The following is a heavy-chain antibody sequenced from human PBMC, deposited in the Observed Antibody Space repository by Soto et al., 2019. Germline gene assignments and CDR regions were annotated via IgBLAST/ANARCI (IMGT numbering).Heavy chain of an antibody. CDR3: VKSSSGWASDFDY. CDR2: ISSNGGST. Sequence: PGGSLRLSCSASGFTFSSYAMHWVRQAPGKGLEYVSAISSNGGSTYYADSVKGRFTISRDNSMNTLYLQMSSLRAEDTAVYYCVKSSSGWASDFDYWGQGTLVTVSS. D-gene: IGHD6-19*01. V-gene: IGHV3-64D*06. CDR1: GFTFSSYA. J-gene: IGHJ4*02.